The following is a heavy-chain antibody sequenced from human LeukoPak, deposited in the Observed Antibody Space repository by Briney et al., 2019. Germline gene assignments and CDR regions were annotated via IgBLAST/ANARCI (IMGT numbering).Heavy chain of an antibody. CDR1: GFTFSSYG. CDR2: ISFDGSTK. V-gene: IGHV3-30*18. Sequence: TRGSLRLSCVASGFTFSSYGMHWVRQAPGKGLEWVAVISFDGSTKYYADSVKGRFTISRDNSKNTLYLQMNSLRAEDTAVYYCAKDYYGSGSYGYFDYWGQGTLVTVSS. CDR3: AKDYYGSGSYGYFDY. J-gene: IGHJ4*02. D-gene: IGHD3-10*01.